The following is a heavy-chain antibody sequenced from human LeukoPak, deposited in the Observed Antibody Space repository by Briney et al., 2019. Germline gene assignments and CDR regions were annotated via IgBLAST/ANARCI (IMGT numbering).Heavy chain of an antibody. V-gene: IGHV3-48*02. CDR2: ISSSSSTI. J-gene: IGHJ6*02. D-gene: IGHD5-18*01. Sequence: GGSLILSCAASGFTFSSYSMNWVRQAPGKGLEWVSYISSSSSTIYYADSVKGRFTISRDNAKNSLYLQMNSLRDEDTAVYYCARGGYDRAYYYYGMDVWGQGTTVTVSS. CDR1: GFTFSSYS. CDR3: ARGGYDRAYYYYGMDV.